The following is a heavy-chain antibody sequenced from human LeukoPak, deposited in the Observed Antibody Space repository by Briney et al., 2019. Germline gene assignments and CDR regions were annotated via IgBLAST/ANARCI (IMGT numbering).Heavy chain of an antibody. V-gene: IGHV4-39*07. D-gene: IGHD3-22*01. Sequence: PSETLSLTCTVSGGSISSSKYYWGWIRQPPGKGLEWIGSISYSGSTYHNPSLESRVTISVDTSKNQFSLNLSSVTAADTAVYYCARDHDYYDSKWFDPWGQGTLVTVSS. J-gene: IGHJ5*02. CDR3: ARDHDYYDSKWFDP. CDR1: GGSISSSKYY. CDR2: ISYSGST.